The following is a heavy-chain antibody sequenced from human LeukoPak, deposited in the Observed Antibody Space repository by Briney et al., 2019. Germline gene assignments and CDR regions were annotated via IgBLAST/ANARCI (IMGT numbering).Heavy chain of an antibody. V-gene: IGHV3-7*05. CDR3: AYRNNFEY. J-gene: IGHJ4*02. Sequence: GGSLRLSCAISGFSLSGHWMNWVRQPPGKGLEWVANIKAGGSEKYYVDSVKGRFTISRDDAKRTVDLQMDNLRTEDTAVYYCAYRNNFEYWGQGTLVTVSS. CDR2: IKAGGSEK. CDR1: GFSLSGHW. D-gene: IGHD1-26*01.